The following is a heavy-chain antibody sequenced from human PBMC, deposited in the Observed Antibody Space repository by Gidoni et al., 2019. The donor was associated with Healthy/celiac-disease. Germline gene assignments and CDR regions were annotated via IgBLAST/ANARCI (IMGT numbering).Heavy chain of an antibody. Sequence: QTTLKKSGPTLVKPTQTLTLTCTSSGFSLSTSGVGVVWIRQPPGKALEWLALIYWNDDKRYSPSLKSRLTITKDTSKSQVVLTMTNMDPVDSATYYCAHSGPTANFQHWGQGTLVTVSS. D-gene: IGHD4-17*01. CDR1: GFSLSTSGVG. CDR3: AHSGPTANFQH. J-gene: IGHJ1*01. CDR2: IYWNDDK. V-gene: IGHV2-5*01.